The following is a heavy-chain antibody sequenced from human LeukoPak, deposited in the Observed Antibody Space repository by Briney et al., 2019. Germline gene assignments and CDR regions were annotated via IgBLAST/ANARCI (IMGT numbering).Heavy chain of an antibody. J-gene: IGHJ4*02. CDR3: AGVGHYYDSSAYYHYLDY. V-gene: IGHV4-59*01. CDR1: GGSISSDY. CDR2: IHYSGST. D-gene: IGHD3-22*01. Sequence: SETLSLACTVSGGSISSDYWSWIRQPPGKGLEWIGYIHYSGSTDYNPSLKSRVTISVDTSKNQFSLRLRSVTAADTAVYYCAGVGHYYDSSAYYHYLDYWGQGTLVTVSS.